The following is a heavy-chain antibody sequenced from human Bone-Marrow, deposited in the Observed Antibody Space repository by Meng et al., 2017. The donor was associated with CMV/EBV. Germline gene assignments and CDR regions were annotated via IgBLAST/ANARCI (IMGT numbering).Heavy chain of an antibody. CDR2: IKEDGSDK. CDR1: GFTFSDYW. CDR3: ARELSRLRHYHYGMDV. D-gene: IGHD5-12*01. V-gene: IGHV3-7*01. Sequence: GESLKISCAASGFTFSDYWMTWVRQAPGKGLQWVANIKEDGSDKYCVDSLKGRFTISRDNAKNSLYLQMNSLRAEDTAVYYCARELSRLRHYHYGMDVWGQGTTVTVSS. J-gene: IGHJ6*02.